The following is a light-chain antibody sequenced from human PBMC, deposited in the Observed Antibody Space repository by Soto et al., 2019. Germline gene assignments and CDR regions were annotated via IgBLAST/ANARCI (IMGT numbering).Light chain of an antibody. CDR1: SSAVGGYSY. Sequence: QSALTQPASVSGSPGQSIPISCTGTSSAVGGYSYVSWYQQQPGKAPKLVISDVSNRTSGVSDRFSGSKSGNTASLTISGLQTEDEADYYCASYTTSSTYVFGTGNKVTVL. CDR2: DVS. CDR3: ASYTTSSTYV. J-gene: IGLJ1*01. V-gene: IGLV2-14*01.